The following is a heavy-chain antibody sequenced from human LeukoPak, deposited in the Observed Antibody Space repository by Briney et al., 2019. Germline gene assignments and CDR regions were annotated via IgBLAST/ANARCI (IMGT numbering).Heavy chain of an antibody. V-gene: IGHV3-23*01. Sequence: GGSLRLSCAASGFTFSSYAMSWVRQAPGKGLEWVSAISGSGASIYHADSVKGRFTISRDNSKSTLYLQMNSLRAEDTAVYYCATGGIAARPFDYWGQGTLVTVSS. CDR3: ATGGIAARPFDY. J-gene: IGHJ4*02. CDR1: GFTFSSYA. CDR2: ISGSGASI. D-gene: IGHD6-6*01.